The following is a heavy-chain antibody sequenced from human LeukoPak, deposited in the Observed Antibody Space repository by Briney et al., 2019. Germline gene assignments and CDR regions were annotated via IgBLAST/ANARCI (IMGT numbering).Heavy chain of an antibody. J-gene: IGHJ4*02. CDR3: ARRHNLLFDY. CDR1: GFTFSSYW. CDR2: IDSDGSST. Sequence: PGGSLRLSCAASGFTFSSYWMHWVRQAPGKGLQWVSRIDSDGSSTSYADSVQGRFTISRDNAKNTLYLQMNSLRAEDTAVYYCARRHNLLFDYWGQGTLVTVSS. V-gene: IGHV3-74*01.